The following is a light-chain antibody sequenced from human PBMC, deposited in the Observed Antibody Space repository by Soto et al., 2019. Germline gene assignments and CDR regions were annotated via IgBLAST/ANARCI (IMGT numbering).Light chain of an antibody. V-gene: IGKV4-1*01. CDR3: HQYYNAPLT. J-gene: IGKJ4*01. Sequence: DIVMTQSPDSLAVSLGERATINCKSSQSLLSTSNNKNYLSWYQQKPGQPPKLLIYWASAREYWVPDRFSGSGSGAAFTLTISSLQAEDVAVYYCHQYYNAPLTFGGGTKVEIK. CDR1: QSLLSTSNNKNY. CDR2: WAS.